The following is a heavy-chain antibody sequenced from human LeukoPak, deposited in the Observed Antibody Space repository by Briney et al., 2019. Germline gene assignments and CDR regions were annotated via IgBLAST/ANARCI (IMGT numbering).Heavy chain of an antibody. CDR3: TRGAPYVWGSYRSPPFDY. D-gene: IGHD3-16*02. V-gene: IGHV3-49*04. Sequence: QPGGSLRLSCTASGFTFGDYAMSWVRQAPGKGLEWVGFIRSKAYGGTTEYAASVKGRFTISRDGSKSIAYLQMNSLKTEDTAVYYCTRGAPYVWGSYRSPPFDYWGQGTLVTVSS. CDR2: IRSKAYGGTT. J-gene: IGHJ4*02. CDR1: GFTFGDYA.